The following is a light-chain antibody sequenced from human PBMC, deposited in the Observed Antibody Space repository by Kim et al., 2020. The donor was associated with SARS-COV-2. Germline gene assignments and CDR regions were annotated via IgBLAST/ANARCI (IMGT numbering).Light chain of an antibody. CDR3: KGRSTAPPA. CDR2: DAS. CDR1: RSVSSS. Sequence: IVLTQSPATLCLSPGERATLSCRASRSVSSSLAWYQQKPGQTPRLLIYDASNRAAGIPARFSGSGSGTDFTLTISSLEPEDFAVYYCKGRSTAPPAFGGGTKVEI. V-gene: IGKV3-11*01. J-gene: IGKJ4*01.